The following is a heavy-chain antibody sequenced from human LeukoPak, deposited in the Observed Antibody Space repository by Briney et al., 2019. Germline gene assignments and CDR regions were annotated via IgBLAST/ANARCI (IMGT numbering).Heavy chain of an antibody. CDR2: INSGSTYT. Sequence: ETLSLTCTVSGGSFGTYYWNWVRQAPGKGLEWVSSINSGSTYTYYTESVKGRFTVSRDNAKNSLFLQMNSLRAEDTAIYYCARSLTTLTYEGYWGQGTLVTVSS. CDR3: ARSLTTLTYEGY. J-gene: IGHJ4*02. D-gene: IGHD1-1*01. CDR1: GGSFGTYY. V-gene: IGHV3-21*01.